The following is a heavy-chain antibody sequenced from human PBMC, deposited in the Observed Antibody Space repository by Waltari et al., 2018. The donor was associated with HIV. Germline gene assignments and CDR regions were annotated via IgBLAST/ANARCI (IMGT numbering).Heavy chain of an antibody. CDR3: ARGGLAISPAGTRLYTGMDV. J-gene: IGHJ6*02. V-gene: IGHV3-30*02. D-gene: IGHD6-13*01. Sequence: VHLVESGGGVVKPGGSLKLSCAASGFTFSNYLMHWVRQAPGKGLEWVTFKYYDGNNKNYADSVKGRFTISRDNSKKTLYLQMNSLRHEDTAVYYCARGGLAISPAGTRLYTGMDVWGQGTTVTVSS. CDR1: GFTFSNYL. CDR2: KYYDGNNK.